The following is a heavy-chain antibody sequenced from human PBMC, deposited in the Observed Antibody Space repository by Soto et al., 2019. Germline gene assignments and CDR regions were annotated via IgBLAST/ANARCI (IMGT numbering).Heavy chain of an antibody. CDR1: GFSLRNARMG. D-gene: IGHD3-10*01. Sequence: QVTLKESGPVLVKPTETLTLTCIVSGFSLRNARMGVSWIRQPPGKALEWLAHIFPNDEKSYSTSLQSRFTLAKDTSKTQVVLTMSKMDPLDTATYYCAWSRSRTYYDAFDIWDQGTMVTFS. CDR2: IFPNDEK. J-gene: IGHJ3*02. V-gene: IGHV2-26*04. CDR3: AWSRSRTYYDAFDI.